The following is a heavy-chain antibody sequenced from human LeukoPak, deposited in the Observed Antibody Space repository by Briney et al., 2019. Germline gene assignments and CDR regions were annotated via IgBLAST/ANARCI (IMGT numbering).Heavy chain of an antibody. CDR2: ISSSSSYI. CDR3: AREKEGGYDLSAGYFDY. V-gene: IGHV3-21*01. CDR1: GFTFSSYS. D-gene: IGHD5-12*01. Sequence: GGSLRLSCAASGFTFSSYSMNWVRQAPGKGLEWVSSISSSSSYIYYADSVKGRFTISRDNAKNSLYLQMNSLRAEDTAVYYCAREKEGGYDLSAGYFDYWGQGTLVTVSS. J-gene: IGHJ4*02.